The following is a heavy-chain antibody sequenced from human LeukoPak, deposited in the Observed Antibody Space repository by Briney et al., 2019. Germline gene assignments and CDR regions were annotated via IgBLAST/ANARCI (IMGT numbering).Heavy chain of an antibody. D-gene: IGHD1-26*01. V-gene: IGHV4-39*07. CDR3: ARKWDLDAFDI. CDR1: GGSISSSSYY. J-gene: IGHJ3*02. CDR2: IYYSGST. Sequence: SETLSLTCTVSGGSISSSSYYWGWIRQPPGKGLEWIGSIYYSGSTYYNPSLKSRVTISVDTSKNQFSLKLSSVTAVDTAVYYCARKWDLDAFDIWGQGTMVTVSS.